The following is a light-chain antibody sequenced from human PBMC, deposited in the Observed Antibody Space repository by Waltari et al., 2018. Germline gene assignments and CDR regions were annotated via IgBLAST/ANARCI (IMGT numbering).Light chain of an antibody. CDR3: QQRSNWPGT. CDR2: AAS. J-gene: IGKJ1*01. Sequence: IVLTQSPPTLSLSPGARAPLPCRASQSVRNYLAGYQQRPGQAPRLHIDAASNRATGIPARFSGSGSETDFTLTISSLEPEDFAVYYGQQRSNWPGTFGQGTKVEIK. V-gene: IGKV3-11*01. CDR1: QSVRNY.